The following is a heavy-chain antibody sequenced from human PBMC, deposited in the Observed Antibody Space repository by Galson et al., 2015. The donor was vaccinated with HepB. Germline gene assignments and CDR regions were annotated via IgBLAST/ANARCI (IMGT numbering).Heavy chain of an antibody. CDR1: GYSFTSYW. CDR2: IYPGDSDT. Sequence: QSGAEVKKPGESLKISCKGSGYSFTSYWIGWVRQMPGKGLEWMGIIYPGDSDTRYSPSFQGQVTISADKSISTAYLQWSSLKASDTAMYYCASGEYCSSTSCYFDYWGQGTLVTVSS. CDR3: ASGEYCSSTSCYFDY. J-gene: IGHJ4*02. V-gene: IGHV5-51*01. D-gene: IGHD2-2*01.